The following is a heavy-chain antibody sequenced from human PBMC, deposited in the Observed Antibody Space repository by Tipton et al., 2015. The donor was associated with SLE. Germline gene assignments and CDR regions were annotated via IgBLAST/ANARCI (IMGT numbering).Heavy chain of an antibody. J-gene: IGHJ4*02. CDR1: GDSFRSDSYY. D-gene: IGHD6-13*01. V-gene: IGHV4-39*07. Sequence: GLVKPSETLSLTCTVSGDSFRSDSYYWGWIRQPPGEGLEWIGTIYYNGTTSYKPSLRSRVSISMDSSKNHFSLNLRSVTAADTAVYYCARHRMMDSSSWAYYFDYWGQGTLVTVSS. CDR3: ARHRMMDSSSWAYYFDY. CDR2: IYYNGTT.